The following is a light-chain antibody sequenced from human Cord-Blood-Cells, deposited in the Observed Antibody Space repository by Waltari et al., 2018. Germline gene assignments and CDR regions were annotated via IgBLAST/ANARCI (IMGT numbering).Light chain of an antibody. CDR1: QSVSSSY. CDR2: GAS. Sequence: EIVLTQSPRTLSLSPGERATLPCRASQSVSSSYLAWYQQKPGQAPRLLIYGASSRATGIPDRFSGSGSGTDFTLTVSRLEPEDFAVYYCQQYGSSPYTFGQGTKLEIK. J-gene: IGKJ2*01. V-gene: IGKV3-20*01. CDR3: QQYGSSPYT.